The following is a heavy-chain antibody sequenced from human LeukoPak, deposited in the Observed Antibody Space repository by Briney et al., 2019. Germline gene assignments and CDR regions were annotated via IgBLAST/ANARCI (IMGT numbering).Heavy chain of an antibody. V-gene: IGHV3-7*01. CDR3: ARALSHCLDY. CDR2: IKHDGSEK. CDR1: GFNFSNYW. J-gene: IGHJ4*02. D-gene: IGHD3-16*01. Sequence: GGSLRLSCVVSGFNFSNYWMNWVRQAPGKGLEWVTNIKHDGSEKYYVDSVKGRFSVSRDNAKKSLYLQMNSPRAEDTAVYYCARALSHCLDYWGQGTLVTVSS.